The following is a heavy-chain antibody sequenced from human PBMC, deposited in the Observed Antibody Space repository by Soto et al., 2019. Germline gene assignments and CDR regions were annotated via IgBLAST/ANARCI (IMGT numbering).Heavy chain of an antibody. CDR3: ARRGPGTYFDD. CDR2: ISGSGGST. D-gene: IGHD6-13*01. V-gene: IGHV3-23*01. Sequence: EAQLLESGGGFVQPGGFMRLCCTAVGINFSCYAIKWARQAPGKGLEWVSVISGSGGSTYYADSVKGRFTISRDNSKNTLYLQMNSLRAEDTAVYYCARRGPGTYFDDWGQGTLVTVSS. J-gene: IGHJ4*02. CDR1: GINFSCYA.